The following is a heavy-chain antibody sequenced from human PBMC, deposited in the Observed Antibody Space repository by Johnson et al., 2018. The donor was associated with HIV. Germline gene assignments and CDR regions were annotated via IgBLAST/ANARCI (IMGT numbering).Heavy chain of an antibody. CDR2: INWNGGST. Sequence: EVQVVESGGGVVQPGRSLRLSCAASGFTFDDYGMSWVRQAPGKGLEWVSGINWNGGSTGYADSVKGRFTISRDNAKNSLYLQMNSLRDEDTAVYYCARAGGWELTNAFDIWGQGTMVTV. V-gene: IGHV3-20*04. CDR3: ARAGGWELTNAFDI. J-gene: IGHJ3*02. CDR1: GFTFDDYG. D-gene: IGHD1-26*01.